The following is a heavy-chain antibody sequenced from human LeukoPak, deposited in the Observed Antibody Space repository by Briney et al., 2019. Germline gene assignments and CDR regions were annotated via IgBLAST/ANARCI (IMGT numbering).Heavy chain of an antibody. CDR3: ARQSRDGSKTRGYYFDY. V-gene: IGHV5-51*01. Sequence: LGESLKISCKGSGYSFTSYWIGWVRQMPGKGLEWMGIIYPGDSDTRYSPSFQGQVTISADKSISTVYLQWSSLKASDTAMYYCARQSRDGSKTRGYYFDYWGQGTLVTVSS. J-gene: IGHJ4*02. CDR1: GYSFTSYW. CDR2: IYPGDSDT. D-gene: IGHD3-10*01.